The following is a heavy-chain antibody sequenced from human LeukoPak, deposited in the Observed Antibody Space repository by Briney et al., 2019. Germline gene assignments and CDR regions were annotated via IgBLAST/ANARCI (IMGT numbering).Heavy chain of an antibody. D-gene: IGHD2-15*01. J-gene: IGHJ6*02. V-gene: IGHV1-46*01. CDR3: ARDGHRVVAAIFGHYGTDV. CDR1: GYTFTSYY. Sequence: ASVKVSCKASGYTFTSYYMHWVRQAPGQGLEWMGIINPSGGSTSYAQKFQGRVTMTRDTSTSTVYMELSSLRSEDTAVYYCARDGHRVVAAIFGHYGTDVWGQGTTVTVSS. CDR2: INPSGGST.